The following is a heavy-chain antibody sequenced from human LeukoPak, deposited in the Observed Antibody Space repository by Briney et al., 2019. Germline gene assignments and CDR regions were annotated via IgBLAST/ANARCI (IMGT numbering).Heavy chain of an antibody. V-gene: IGHV1-2*02. Sequence: ASVKVSCKASGYTFTDYYMHWVRQAPGQGLEWMGWINPNSGGTNYAQKFQGRVTMTRDTSISTAYMELSRLRSDDTAVYYCARDPRYSSSWYYYYYMDVWGKGTTVTVSS. CDR2: INPNSGGT. CDR1: GYTFTDYY. D-gene: IGHD6-13*01. J-gene: IGHJ6*03. CDR3: ARDPRYSSSWYYYYYMDV.